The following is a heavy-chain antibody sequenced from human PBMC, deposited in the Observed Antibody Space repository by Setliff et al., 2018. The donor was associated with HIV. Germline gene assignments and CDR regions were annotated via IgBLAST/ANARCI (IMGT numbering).Heavy chain of an antibody. D-gene: IGHD3-10*01. CDR1: GGSLSGYY. CDR2: VHYSGRT. Sequence: PSETLSLTCAAYGGSLSGYYWSWMRQTPGKGLEGIGEVHYSGRTAYKPSLQSRVAISVDMYRNQFFLRLTSVTAADTSVYYCARHRAQRGSGTYYDDWFDPWGQGTLVTVSS. J-gene: IGHJ5*02. CDR3: ARHRAQRGSGTYYDDWFDP. V-gene: IGHV4-34*01.